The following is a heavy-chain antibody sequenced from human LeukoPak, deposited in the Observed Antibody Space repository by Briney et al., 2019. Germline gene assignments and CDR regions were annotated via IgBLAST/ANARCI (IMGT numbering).Heavy chain of an antibody. CDR1: GFTFNSYA. V-gene: IGHV3-23*01. D-gene: IGHD1-7*01. CDR2: ISSGGGNT. J-gene: IGHJ4*02. Sequence: GGSLRLSCAVSGFTFNSYAMNWVRQPPGKGLEWVSSISSGGGNTNYADSVKGRFTISRDNSKNTLYLQMNSLRAEDTAVYYCVTGTSRFYFDSWGQGTLVTVSS. CDR3: VTGTSRFYFDS.